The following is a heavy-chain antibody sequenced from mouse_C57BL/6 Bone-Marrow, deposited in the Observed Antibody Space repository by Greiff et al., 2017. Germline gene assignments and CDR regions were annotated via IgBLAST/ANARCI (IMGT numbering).Heavy chain of an antibody. CDR1: GYTFTSYW. CDR2: IHPNSGST. CDR3: AKGSKRRALAMDY. V-gene: IGHV1-64*01. J-gene: IGHJ4*01. D-gene: IGHD3-3*01. Sequence: QVQLQQPGAELVKPGASVKLSRKASGYTFTSYWMHWVKQRPGQGLEWIGMIHPNSGSTNYNEKFKSKATLTVDKSSSTAYMQLSSLTSEDSAVYYCAKGSKRRALAMDYWGQGTSVTVSS.